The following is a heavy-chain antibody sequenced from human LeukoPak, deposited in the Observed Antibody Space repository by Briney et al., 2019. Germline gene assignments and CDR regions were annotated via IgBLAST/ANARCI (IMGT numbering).Heavy chain of an antibody. CDR2: ISAYNGNT. CDR1: GYGYTMYG. D-gene: IGHD3-10*01. CDR3: AGGCYGSGGYHY. J-gene: IGHJ4*02. Sequence: ASGKVSCKASGYGYTMYGISWVRQAPGPGLEWMGWISAYNGNTEDAQKSQDRLTMTTHTSTNPPYMELRSLRSDDAAIYYCAGGCYGSGGYHYWGQGTLITVSS. V-gene: IGHV1-18*01.